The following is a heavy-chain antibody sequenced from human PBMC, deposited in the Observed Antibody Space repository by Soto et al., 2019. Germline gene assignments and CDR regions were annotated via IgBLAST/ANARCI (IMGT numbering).Heavy chain of an antibody. V-gene: IGHV1-69*12. D-gene: IGHD3-3*02. CDR3: ARDKDRQQLGGNYYYIMDV. Sequence: QVQLVRSGAEVKKPGSSVKVSCKTSGGTFRTSAISWVRQAPGQGLEWMGGIMPVFPTPDYAQKFQGRVTITADESTSTAYMELSSLRSEDTAVYHCARDKDRQQLGGNYYYIMDVWGQGTTVTVSS. CDR2: IMPVFPTP. CDR1: GGTFRTSA. J-gene: IGHJ6*01.